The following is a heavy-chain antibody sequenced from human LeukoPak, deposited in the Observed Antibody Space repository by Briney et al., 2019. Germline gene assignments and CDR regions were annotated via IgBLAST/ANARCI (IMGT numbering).Heavy chain of an antibody. CDR3: AREIVVVVAATPHLGAFDI. CDR2: ISAYNGNT. Sequence: GASVKVSCEASGYTFTSYGISWVRQAPGQGLEWMGWISAYNGNTNYAQKLQGRVTMTTDTSTSTAYMELRSLRSDDTAVYYCAREIVVVVAATPHLGAFDIWGQGTMVTVSS. CDR1: GYTFTSYG. V-gene: IGHV1-18*01. D-gene: IGHD2-15*01. J-gene: IGHJ3*02.